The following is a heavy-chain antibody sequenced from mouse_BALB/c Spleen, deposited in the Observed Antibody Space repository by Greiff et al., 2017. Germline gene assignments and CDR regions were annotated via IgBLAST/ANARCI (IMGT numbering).Heavy chain of an antibody. CDR2: INPYYGST. Sequence: VQLQQTGPELVKPGASVKISCKASGYSFTDYIMLWVKQSHGKSLEWIGNINPYYGSTSYNLKFKGKATLTVDKSSSTAYMQLNSLTSEDSAVYYCARANWYFDYWGQGTTLTVSS. V-gene: IGHV1-39*01. CDR1: GYSFTDYI. CDR3: ARANWYFDY. J-gene: IGHJ2*01. D-gene: IGHD4-1*01.